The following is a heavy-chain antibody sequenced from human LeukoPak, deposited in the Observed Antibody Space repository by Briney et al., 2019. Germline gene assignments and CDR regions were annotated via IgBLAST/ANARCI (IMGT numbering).Heavy chain of an antibody. J-gene: IGHJ4*02. CDR1: GGSFSGYY. Sequence: PSETLSLTCAVYGGSFSGYYWSWIRQPPGKGLECIGEINHSGSTNYNPSLKSRVTISVDTSKNQFSLKLSSVTAADTAVYYCARFCSDYGDYKYYFRQGRYYFDYWGQGTLVTVSS. CDR3: ARFCSDYGDYKYYFRQGRYYFDY. CDR2: INHSGST. V-gene: IGHV4-34*01. D-gene: IGHD4-17*01.